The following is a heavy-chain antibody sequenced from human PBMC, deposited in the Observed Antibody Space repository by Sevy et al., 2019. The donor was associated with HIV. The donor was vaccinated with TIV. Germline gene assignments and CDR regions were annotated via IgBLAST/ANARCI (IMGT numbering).Heavy chain of an antibody. Sequence: ASVKVSCKASGYTFTGYYMHWVRQAPGQGLEWMGWINPNSGGTNYAQKFQGRVTMTRDTSISTAYMELSRLRSDDTAVYYCARDLWSEGAFDIWGQGTMVTVSS. CDR3: ARDLWSEGAFDI. V-gene: IGHV1-2*02. CDR1: GYTFTGYY. D-gene: IGHD3-16*01. CDR2: INPNSGGT. J-gene: IGHJ3*02.